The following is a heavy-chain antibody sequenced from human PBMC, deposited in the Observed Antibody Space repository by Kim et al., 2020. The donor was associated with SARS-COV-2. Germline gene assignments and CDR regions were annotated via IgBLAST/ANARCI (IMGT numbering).Heavy chain of an antibody. J-gene: IGHJ5*02. D-gene: IGHD6-13*01. CDR3: ARHSSWYLYNWFDP. V-gene: IGHV3-23*01. Sequence: ADSVKGRFTISRDDSKNTLYLQMNSLRAEDTAVYYCARHSSWYLYNWFDPWGQGTLVTVSS.